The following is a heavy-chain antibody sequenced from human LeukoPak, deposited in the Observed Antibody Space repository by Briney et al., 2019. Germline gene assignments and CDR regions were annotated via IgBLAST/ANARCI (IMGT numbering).Heavy chain of an antibody. J-gene: IGHJ6*02. CDR3: VRDVSRRIGMDV. D-gene: IGHD2/OR15-2a*01. CDR2: ISPVSSYT. Sequence: GSPRLSCLASGFSFNSYTMNWVREAPGKGLEWVSTISPVSSYTWYAESVKGRFTISRDNPKNSLYLQMDSLRAEDTAVYYCVRDVSRRIGMDVWGQGTTVTVSS. V-gene: IGHV3-21*01. CDR1: GFSFNSYT.